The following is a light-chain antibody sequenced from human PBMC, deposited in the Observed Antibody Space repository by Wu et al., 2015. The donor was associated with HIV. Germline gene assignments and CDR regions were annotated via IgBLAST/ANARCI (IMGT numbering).Light chain of an antibody. J-gene: IGKJ4*01. CDR2: GAS. V-gene: IGKV3-20*01. CDR3: QQYGGSPLT. Sequence: EVVLTQSPVTLSLSPGEGATLSCRASQSVSSTYLVWYQQKPGQAPRLLISGASSRATGIPGRFSASGSGTDFTLTISRLEPEDLAIYYCQQYGGSPLTFGGGTRVEIK. CDR1: QSVSSTY.